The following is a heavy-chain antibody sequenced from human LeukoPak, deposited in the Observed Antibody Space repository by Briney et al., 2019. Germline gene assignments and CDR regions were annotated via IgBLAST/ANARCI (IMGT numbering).Heavy chain of an antibody. CDR2: INSDGSGI. D-gene: IGHD6-19*01. Sequence: GGSLRLSCAASGFTFSIYWMHWVRQAPGKGLVWVSRINSDGSGINYADSVKGRFTISRDSAKNTLYLQMNSLRAEDTAVYYCAREVSSGGWYNWFDPWGQGTLVTVSS. CDR3: AREVSSGGWYNWFDP. V-gene: IGHV3-74*01. CDR1: GFTFSIYW. J-gene: IGHJ5*02.